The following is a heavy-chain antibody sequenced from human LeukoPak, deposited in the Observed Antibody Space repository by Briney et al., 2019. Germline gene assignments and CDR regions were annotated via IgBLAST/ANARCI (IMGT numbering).Heavy chain of an antibody. J-gene: IGHJ4*02. CDR2: ISGYNGDT. D-gene: IGHD3-10*01. V-gene: IGHV1-18*01. CDR1: GYTFTRFG. Sequence: ASVEVSCKAPGYTFTRFGIRWVRQAPGQGLEWMGWISGYNGDTNYAQKFQGRVTMTTDTSTSTVYMDLRSLRSDDTAVYYCARLTLYGSGSYYKDWGQGTLVTVSS. CDR3: ARLTLYGSGSYYKD.